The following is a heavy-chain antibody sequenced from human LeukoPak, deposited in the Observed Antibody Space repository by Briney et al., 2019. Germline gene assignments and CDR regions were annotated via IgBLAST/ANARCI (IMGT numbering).Heavy chain of an antibody. J-gene: IGHJ5*02. CDR3: AITSYSSSWYNNWFDP. D-gene: IGHD6-13*01. Sequence: ASVKVSCKASGYSLTSYGISWVRQAPGQGLEWMGWISAYNGNTNYAQKLQGRVTMTTDTSTSTAYMELRSLRSDDTAVYYCAITSYSSSWYNNWFDPWGQGTLVTVSS. V-gene: IGHV1-18*01. CDR2: ISAYNGNT. CDR1: GYSLTSYG.